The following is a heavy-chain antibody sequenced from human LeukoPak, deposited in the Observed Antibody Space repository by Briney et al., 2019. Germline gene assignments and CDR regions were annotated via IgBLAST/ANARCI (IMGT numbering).Heavy chain of an antibody. CDR2: IIPIFGTA. CDR1: GGSFSSYA. Sequence: SVKVSCKASGGSFSSYASSWVRQAPGRGLEWMGGIIPIFGTANYAQKFQGRVTITADKSTSTAYMELSSLRSEDTAVYYCARNQPPRYCSGGSCYSLADYWGQGTLVTVSS. J-gene: IGHJ4*02. D-gene: IGHD2-15*01. CDR3: ARNQPPRYCSGGSCYSLADY. V-gene: IGHV1-69*06.